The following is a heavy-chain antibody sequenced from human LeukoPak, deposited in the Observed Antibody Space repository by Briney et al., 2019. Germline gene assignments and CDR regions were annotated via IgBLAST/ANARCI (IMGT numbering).Heavy chain of an antibody. CDR2: ISSSSTI. V-gene: IGHV3-48*01. CDR1: GFTFSSYS. Sequence: GGSLRLSCAASGFTFSSYSMNWVRRAPGKGLEWVSYISSSSTIYYADSVKGRFTISRDNAKNSLYLQMNSLRAEDTAVYYCARVPHPTDSSGWSYYYYGMDVWGQGTTVTVSS. D-gene: IGHD6-19*01. J-gene: IGHJ6*02. CDR3: ARVPHPTDSSGWSYYYYGMDV.